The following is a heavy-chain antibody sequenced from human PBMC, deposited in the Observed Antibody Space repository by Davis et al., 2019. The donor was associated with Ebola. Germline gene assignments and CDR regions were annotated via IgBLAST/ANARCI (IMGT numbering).Heavy chain of an antibody. D-gene: IGHD2-21*02. CDR2: ISAYNGNT. Sequence: ASVKVSCKASGYTFTSYGISWVRQAPGQGLEWMGWISAYNGNTNYAQKLQGRVTMTTDTSTSTAYMELRSLRSDDTAVYYCARDIVVVTSSWAFDIWGQGTMVTVSS. CDR3: ARDIVVVTSSWAFDI. CDR1: GYTFTSYG. V-gene: IGHV1-18*04. J-gene: IGHJ3*02.